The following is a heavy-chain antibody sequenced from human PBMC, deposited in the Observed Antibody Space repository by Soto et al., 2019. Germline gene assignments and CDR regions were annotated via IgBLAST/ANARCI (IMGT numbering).Heavy chain of an antibody. V-gene: IGHV3-11*01. CDR2: ISRSGTGI. J-gene: IGHJ3*02. Sequence: PGGSLRRSCAASEFTFSDYYMTWIRQAPGKGLESISYISRSGTGIYDEDAVKGRFTISRDNVKKSLFLQMSSLRAEHTAVYYCARAYADAFDIWGHGTMVTVSS. CDR3: ARAYADAFDI. CDR1: EFTFSDYY.